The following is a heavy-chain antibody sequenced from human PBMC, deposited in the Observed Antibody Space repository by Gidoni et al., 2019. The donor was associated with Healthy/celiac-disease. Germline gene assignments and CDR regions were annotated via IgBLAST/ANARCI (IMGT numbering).Heavy chain of an antibody. J-gene: IGHJ4*02. CDR3: ARMKFGGRGPLAARPNDY. D-gene: IGHD6-6*01. CDR1: GGSFSVYY. CDR2: INHSGGT. Sequence: QVQLQQWGAGLLKPSETLSLPCAVYGGSFSVYYWSWIRQPPGKGLEWIGEINHSGGTNYNPSLKSRVTISVDTSKNQFSLKLSSVTAADTAVYYCARMKFGGRGPLAARPNDYWGQGTLVTVSS. V-gene: IGHV4-34*01.